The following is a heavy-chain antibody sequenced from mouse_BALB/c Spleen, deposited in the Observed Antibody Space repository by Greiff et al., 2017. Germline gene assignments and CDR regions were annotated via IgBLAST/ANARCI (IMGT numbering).Heavy chain of an antibody. CDR3: ARGTTVVATPMDY. Sequence: VQLQESGAELMKPGASVKISCKATGYTFSSYWIEWVKQRPGHGLEWIGEILPGSGSTNYNEKFKGKATFTADTSSNTAYMQLSSLTSEDSAVYYCARGTTVVATPMDYWGQGTSVTVSS. CDR1: GYTFSSYW. CDR2: ILPGSGST. V-gene: IGHV1-9*01. D-gene: IGHD1-1*01. J-gene: IGHJ4*01.